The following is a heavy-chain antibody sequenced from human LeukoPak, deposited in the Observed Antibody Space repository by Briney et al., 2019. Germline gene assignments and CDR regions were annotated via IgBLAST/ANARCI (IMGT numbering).Heavy chain of an antibody. D-gene: IGHD2-15*01. Sequence: GGSLRLSCAASGFTVSSSYMYWVRQAPGKGLEWVSFFYRGDSTYYAESVRGRFTISRDNSKNTLYLLMNSLIPEDTAVYYCAREVVSIPSYFDSWAREPWSPSPQ. CDR1: GFTVSSSY. J-gene: IGHJ4*02. CDR3: AREVVSIPSYFDS. CDR2: FYRGDST. V-gene: IGHV3-53*01.